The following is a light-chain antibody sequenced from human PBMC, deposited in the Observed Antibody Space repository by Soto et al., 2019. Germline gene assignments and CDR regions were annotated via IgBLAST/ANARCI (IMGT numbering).Light chain of an antibody. CDR1: SSNIGAGYD. CDR2: GNS. Sequence: QSVLTQPPSVSGAPGQRVTISCTGSSSNIGAGYDVHWYQQLPGTAPKLLIYGNSNRPSRVPDRFSGSKSGTSASLAITGLQAEGEADYYCQSYDSSLSGWVFGGGTKVTVL. CDR3: QSYDSSLSGWV. V-gene: IGLV1-40*01. J-gene: IGLJ3*02.